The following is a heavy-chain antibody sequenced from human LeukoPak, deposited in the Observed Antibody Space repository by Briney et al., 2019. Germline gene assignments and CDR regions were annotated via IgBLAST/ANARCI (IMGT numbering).Heavy chain of an antibody. D-gene: IGHD3-10*01. CDR1: GFTFSSYW. J-gene: IGHJ4*02. CDR3: VRDRGWYHFDL. V-gene: IGHV3-7*01. Sequence: PGGSLRLSCAASGFTFSSYWMTWIRQAPGKGLEWVAHIKEDATESRSVVSVKGRFTISRDNTKNSLFLQLNSLRAEDTAVYYCVRDRGWYHFDLWGQGTLVTVST. CDR2: IKEDATES.